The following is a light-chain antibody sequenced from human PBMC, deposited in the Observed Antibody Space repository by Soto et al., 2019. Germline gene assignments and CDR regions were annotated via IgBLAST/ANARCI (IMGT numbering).Light chain of an antibody. J-gene: IGKJ4*01. CDR1: QSVSGS. CDR2: DAS. Sequence: EIVLTQSPATLSLSPGERATLSCRASQSVSGSLGWYQQKPGQAPRLIIYDASVRATGIPARLSGSGSGTEFTLTISSLEPEDFAVYYCQEGTYWPAFGGGTKVDIK. V-gene: IGKV3-11*01. CDR3: QEGTYWPA.